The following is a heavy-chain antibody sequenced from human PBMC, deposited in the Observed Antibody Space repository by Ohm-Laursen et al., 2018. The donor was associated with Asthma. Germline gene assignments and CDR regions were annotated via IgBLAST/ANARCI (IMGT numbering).Heavy chain of an antibody. CDR1: GFTFSSYS. V-gene: IGHV3-21*01. CDR3: AREPRYYYDSSEGAFDI. D-gene: IGHD3-22*01. Sequence: SLRLSCAASGFTFSSYSMNWVRQAPGKGLEWVSSISSSSSYIYYADSVKGRFTISRDNAKNSLYLQMNSLRAEDTAVYYCAREPRYYYDSSEGAFDIWGQGTMVTVSS. CDR2: ISSSSSYI. J-gene: IGHJ3*02.